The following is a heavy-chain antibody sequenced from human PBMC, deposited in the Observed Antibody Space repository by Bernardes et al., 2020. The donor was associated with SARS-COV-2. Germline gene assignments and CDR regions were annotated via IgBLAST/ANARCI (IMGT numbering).Heavy chain of an antibody. CDR2: IRSKANSYAT. J-gene: IGHJ4*02. V-gene: IGHV3-73*01. D-gene: IGHD2-15*01. CDR1: GFTFSGSA. Sequence: GGSLRLSCAASGFTFSGSAMHWVRQASGKGLEWVGRIRSKANSYATAYAASVKGRFTISRDDSKNTAYLQMNSLKTEDTAVYYCTRLPMGGFLDYWGQGTLVTVSS. CDR3: TRLPMGGFLDY.